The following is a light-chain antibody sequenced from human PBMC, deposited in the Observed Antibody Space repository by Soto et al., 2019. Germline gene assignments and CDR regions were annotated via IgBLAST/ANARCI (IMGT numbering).Light chain of an antibody. CDR3: QQRHIGPLT. Sequence: EIVLTQSPATLSLSPGERAILSCRASQSVGNHLAWYQQKPGQAPRLLIYDASNRATGVPDRFSGRGSATGFTLTISGLEPDDFAVYFCQQRHIGPLTFGGGSKVEIK. CDR1: QSVGNH. CDR2: DAS. J-gene: IGKJ4*01. V-gene: IGKV3-11*01.